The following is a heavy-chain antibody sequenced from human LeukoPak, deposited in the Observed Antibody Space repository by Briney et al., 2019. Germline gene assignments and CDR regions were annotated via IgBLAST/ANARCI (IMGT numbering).Heavy chain of an antibody. J-gene: IGHJ4*02. D-gene: IGHD1-1*01. CDR3: ARDRGTWNDDGFDY. CDR1: GDSISSSRSY. V-gene: IGHV4-39*07. CDR2: IYYSGST. Sequence: PSETLSLTCTVSGDSISSSRSYWGWIRQPPGKGLEWIGSIYYSGSTNYNPSLKSRVTISVDTSKNQFSLKLSSVTAADTAVYYCARDRGTWNDDGFDYWGQGTLVTVSS.